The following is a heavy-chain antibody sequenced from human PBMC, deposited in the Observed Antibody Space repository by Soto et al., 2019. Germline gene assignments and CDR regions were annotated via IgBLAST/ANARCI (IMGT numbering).Heavy chain of an antibody. Sequence: ASVKVSCKASGYTFTSYAMHWVRQAPGQRLEWMGWINAGNGNTKYSQKFQGRVTITRDTSASTAYMELSSLRSEDTAVYYCARDRISLWFGESVYGMDVWGQGTTVTVSS. D-gene: IGHD3-10*01. CDR2: INAGNGNT. CDR1: GYTFTSYA. V-gene: IGHV1-3*01. CDR3: ARDRISLWFGESVYGMDV. J-gene: IGHJ6*02.